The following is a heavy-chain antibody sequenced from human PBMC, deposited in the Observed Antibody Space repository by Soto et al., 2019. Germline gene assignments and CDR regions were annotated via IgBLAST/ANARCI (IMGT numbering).Heavy chain of an antibody. CDR2: IYYSGST. D-gene: IGHD2-8*01. CDR3: ARHCSSTSCYGMNSADIVLMVYAIPWFDP. CDR1: GGSISSSSYY. V-gene: IGHV4-39*01. J-gene: IGHJ5*02. Sequence: SETLSLTCTVSGGSISSSSYYWGWIRQPPGKGLEWIGSIYYSGSTYYNPSLKSRVTISVDTSKNQFSLKLSSVTAADTAVYYCARHCSSTSCYGMNSADIVLMVYAIPWFDPWGQGTLVTVSS.